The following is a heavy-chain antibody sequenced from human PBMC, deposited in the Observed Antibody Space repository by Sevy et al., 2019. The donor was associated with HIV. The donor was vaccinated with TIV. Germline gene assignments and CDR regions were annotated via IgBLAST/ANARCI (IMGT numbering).Heavy chain of an antibody. J-gene: IGHJ4*02. CDR1: GFTFSDSW. CDR2: INQAGSGK. V-gene: IGHV3-7*01. Sequence: GGSLRLSCAASGFTFSDSWMTWVRQGPGKGLEWVANINQAGSGKYYVDSVRGRFTISRDKAKNSLYLQMNSLGVEDTALYYCAGGGFLSRYWGQGSLVTVSS. D-gene: IGHD2-15*01. CDR3: AGGGFLSRY.